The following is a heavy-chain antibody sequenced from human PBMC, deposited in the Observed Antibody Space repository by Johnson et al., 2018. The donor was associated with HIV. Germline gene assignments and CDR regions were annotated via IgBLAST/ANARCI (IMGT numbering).Heavy chain of an antibody. CDR2: INWNGGST. CDR1: GFTFDDYA. J-gene: IGHJ3*02. V-gene: IGHV3-20*04. D-gene: IGHD3-22*01. CDR3: ARDLGSGYNDAFDI. Sequence: VQLVESGGGVVRPGGSLRLSCAASGFTFDDYAMTWVRQAPGKGLEWVSAINWNGGSTGYADSVKGRFTISRDNAKNSLYLQMNSLRAEDTALYYCARDLGSGYNDAFDIWGQGTMVTISS.